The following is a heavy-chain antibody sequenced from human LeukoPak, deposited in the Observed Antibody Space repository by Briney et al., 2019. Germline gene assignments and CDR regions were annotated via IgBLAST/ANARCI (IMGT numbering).Heavy chain of an antibody. D-gene: IGHD3-22*01. CDR2: IYHSGST. V-gene: IGHV4-38-2*02. CDR1: GYSISSGYY. CDR3: ARGPDYYDSSGYRHWYFDL. Sequence: SETLSLTCTVSGYSISSGYYWGWIRQPPGKGLEWIGSIYHSGSTYYNPSLKSRVTISVDTSKNQFSLKLTSVTAADTAVYYCARGPDYYDSSGYRHWYFDLWGRGTLVTVSS. J-gene: IGHJ2*01.